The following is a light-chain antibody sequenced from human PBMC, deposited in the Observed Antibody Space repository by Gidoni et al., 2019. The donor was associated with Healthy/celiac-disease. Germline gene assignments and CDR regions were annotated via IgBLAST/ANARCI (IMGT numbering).Light chain of an antibody. CDR3: QQRSNWPRGYT. V-gene: IGKV3-11*01. Sequence: EFVLTQSPAPLSLSPGERATLSCRASQSVSSYLAWYQQKPGQAPRLLIYDASNRATGIPARFSGSGSGTDFTLTISSLEPEDFAVYYCQQRSNWPRGYTFXQXTKLEIK. CDR2: DAS. J-gene: IGKJ2*01. CDR1: QSVSSY.